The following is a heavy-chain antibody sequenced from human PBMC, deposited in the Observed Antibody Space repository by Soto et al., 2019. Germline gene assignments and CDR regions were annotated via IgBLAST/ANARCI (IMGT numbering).Heavy chain of an antibody. CDR1: GFSVGNTY. Sequence: GGSLRLSCAASGFSVGNTYMNWVRQAPGKGLEWVAIIYSSGFTDYADSVRGRFTVSRDNSRNTLYLQMNSLRGEDTAVYYCTTAGDLRLWFGEGYHYGMDGWGQGTTVTLSS. V-gene: IGHV3-66*01. J-gene: IGHJ6*02. D-gene: IGHD3-10*01. CDR3: TTAGDLRLWFGEGYHYGMDG. CDR2: IYSSGFT.